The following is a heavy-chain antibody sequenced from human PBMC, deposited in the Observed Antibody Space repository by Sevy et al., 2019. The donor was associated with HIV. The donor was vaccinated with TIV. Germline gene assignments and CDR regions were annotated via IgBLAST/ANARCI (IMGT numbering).Heavy chain of an antibody. D-gene: IGHD4-17*01. V-gene: IGHV3-30*04. Sequence: GGSLRLSCAASGFTFSSYAMHWVRQAPGKGLEWVAVISYDGSNKYYADSVKGRFTISRDNSKNTLYLQMNSLGAEDTAVYYCARDGHPRTTVVTPPHYYYGMDVWGQGTTVTVSS. CDR3: ARDGHPRTTVVTPPHYYYGMDV. J-gene: IGHJ6*02. CDR2: ISYDGSNK. CDR1: GFTFSSYA.